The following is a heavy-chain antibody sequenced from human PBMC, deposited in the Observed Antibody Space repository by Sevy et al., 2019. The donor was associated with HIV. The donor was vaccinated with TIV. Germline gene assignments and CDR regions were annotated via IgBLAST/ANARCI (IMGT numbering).Heavy chain of an antibody. V-gene: IGHV3-21*01. CDR1: GFTFSSYS. D-gene: IGHD2-8*01. CDR2: ISSSSSYI. Sequence: GGSLRLSCAASGFTFSSYSMNWVRQAPGKGLEWVSSISSSSSYIYYADSVKGRFTISRANAKRSLYQQMNSLRAEDTAVYYCGRVPYGDAFDIWGQGTMVTVSS. CDR3: GRVPYGDAFDI. J-gene: IGHJ3*02.